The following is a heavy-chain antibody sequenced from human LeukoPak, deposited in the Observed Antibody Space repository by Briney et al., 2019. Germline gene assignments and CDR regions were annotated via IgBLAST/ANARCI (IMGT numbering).Heavy chain of an antibody. CDR3: ARGDGGEYSWYFDL. J-gene: IGHJ2*01. CDR1: GFTFSSYW. D-gene: IGHD3-16*01. CDR2: INSDGSST. Sequence: GGSLRLSCAASGFTFSSYWMHWVRQARGKGLVWVSRINSDGSSTSYADSVKGRFTISRDNAKNTLYLQMNSLRAEDMAVYYCARGDGGEYSWYFDLWGRGTLVTVSS. V-gene: IGHV3-74*01.